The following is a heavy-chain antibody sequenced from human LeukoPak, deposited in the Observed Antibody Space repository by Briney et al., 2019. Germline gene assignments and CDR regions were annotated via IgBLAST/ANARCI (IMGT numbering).Heavy chain of an antibody. D-gene: IGHD6-19*01. V-gene: IGHV3-49*04. CDR1: GFTFGDYA. Sequence: PGRSLRLSCAASGFTFGDYAMAWVRQAPGKGLEWVGSIRSKAYGGTTQYAASVKGRFTISRDDSTSIAYVQMNSLKSEDTAVYYCARVEPLPSSGIEVAADYWGQGTLVTVSS. CDR2: IRSKAYGGTT. J-gene: IGHJ4*02. CDR3: ARVEPLPSSGIEVAADY.